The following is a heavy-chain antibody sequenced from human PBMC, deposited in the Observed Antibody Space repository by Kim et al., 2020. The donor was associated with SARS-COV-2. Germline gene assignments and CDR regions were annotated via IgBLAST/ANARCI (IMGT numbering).Heavy chain of an antibody. J-gene: IGHJ6*02. CDR1: GFTFDDYA. Sequence: GGSLRLSCAASGFTFDDYAMHWVRQAPGKGLEWVSLISGDGGSTYYADSVKGRFTIFRDNSKNSLYLQMNSLRTEDTALYYCAKDLALGARYYDILTGYYYGMDVWGQGTTVTVSS. CDR3: AKDLALGARYYDILTGYYYGMDV. CDR2: ISGDGGST. D-gene: IGHD3-9*01. V-gene: IGHV3-43*02.